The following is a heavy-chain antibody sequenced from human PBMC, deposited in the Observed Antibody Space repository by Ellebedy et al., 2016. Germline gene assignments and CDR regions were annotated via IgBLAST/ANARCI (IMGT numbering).Heavy chain of an antibody. CDR1: GGSISSSSYY. CDR3: ARLVLPGDSSGYYPDAFDI. V-gene: IGHV4-39*07. Sequence: GSLRLXXTVSGGSISSSSYYWGWIRQPPGKGLEWIGSIYYSGSTYYNPSLKSRVTISVDTSKNQFSLKLSSVTAADTAVYYCARLVLPGDSSGYYPDAFDIWGQGTMVTVSS. D-gene: IGHD3-22*01. J-gene: IGHJ3*02. CDR2: IYYSGST.